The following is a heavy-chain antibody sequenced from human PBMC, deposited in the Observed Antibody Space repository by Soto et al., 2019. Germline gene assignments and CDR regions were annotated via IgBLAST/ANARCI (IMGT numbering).Heavy chain of an antibody. CDR2: INPSGGST. Sequence: ASVKVSCKASGYTFTSYYMHCVRQAPGQVLEWMGIINPSGGSTSYAQKFQGRVTMTRDTSTSTVYMELSSLRSEDTAVYYCARDAFSAYYDSSGYYSGYWGQGTLVTVSS. J-gene: IGHJ4*02. CDR1: GYTFTSYY. CDR3: ARDAFSAYYDSSGYYSGY. D-gene: IGHD3-22*01. V-gene: IGHV1-46*01.